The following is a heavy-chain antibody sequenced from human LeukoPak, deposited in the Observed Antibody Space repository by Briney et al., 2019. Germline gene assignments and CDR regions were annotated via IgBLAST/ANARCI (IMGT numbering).Heavy chain of an antibody. J-gene: IGHJ4*02. Sequence: SETLSLTCTVSGGSISSYYWSWIRQPPGKGLEWIGYIYYSGSTNYNPPLKSRVTISVDTSKNQFSLKLSSVTAADTAVYYCARVNGGYKTYFDYWGQGTLVTVSS. CDR1: GGSISSYY. V-gene: IGHV4-59*01. CDR2: IYYSGST. CDR3: ARVNGGYKTYFDY. D-gene: IGHD4-23*01.